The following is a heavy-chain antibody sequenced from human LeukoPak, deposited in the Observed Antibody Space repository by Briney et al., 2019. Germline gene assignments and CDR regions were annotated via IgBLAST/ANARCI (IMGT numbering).Heavy chain of an antibody. CDR3: ARVAGPDFSGSYSYFDY. D-gene: IGHD3-10*01. J-gene: IGHJ4*02. CDR2: IYPGDSDT. Sequence: GESLQISCKGSGSSFTSYWIGWVRQLPGKGLEWMGIIYPGDSDTRYSPSFQGQVTISADKSISTAYLQWSSLKASDTAMCYCARVAGPDFSGSYSYFDYWGQGTLVTVSS. CDR1: GSSFTSYW. V-gene: IGHV5-51*01.